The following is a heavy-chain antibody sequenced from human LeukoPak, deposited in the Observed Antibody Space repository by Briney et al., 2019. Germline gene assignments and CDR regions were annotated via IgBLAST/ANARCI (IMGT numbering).Heavy chain of an antibody. CDR1: GDSVSGYSAA. V-gene: IGHV6-1*01. CDR2: TYYRSNWYN. Sequence: SQTLSLTCAISGDSVSGYSAAWNWIRQSPSRALEWLGRTYYRSNWYNDYAVSVKSRMTIHPDTSKNQVSLQLNSLTPEDTAVYYCAREEAGTYYFDYWGQGALVTVSS. D-gene: IGHD1-1*01. J-gene: IGHJ4*02. CDR3: AREEAGTYYFDY.